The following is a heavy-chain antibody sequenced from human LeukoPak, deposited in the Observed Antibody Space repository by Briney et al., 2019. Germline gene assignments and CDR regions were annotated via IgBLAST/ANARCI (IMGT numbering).Heavy chain of an antibody. Sequence: GGSLRLSCAASGFTFSSYGMHWVRRAPGKGLEWVAVISYDGSNKYYADSVKGRFTISRDNSKNTLYLQMNSLRAEDTAVYYCAKLGGWVDYWGQGTLVTVSS. D-gene: IGHD1-26*01. V-gene: IGHV3-30*18. CDR2: ISYDGSNK. CDR3: AKLGGWVDY. CDR1: GFTFSSYG. J-gene: IGHJ4*02.